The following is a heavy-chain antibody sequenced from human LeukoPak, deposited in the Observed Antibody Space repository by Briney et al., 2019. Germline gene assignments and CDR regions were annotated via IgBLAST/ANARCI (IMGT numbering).Heavy chain of an antibody. CDR3: ARVPFSIFGVVNPHPHWFDP. CDR2: MNPNSGNT. Sequence: ASVKVSCKAAGYTFTSYDINWVRQATGQGLEWMGWMNPNSGNTGYAQKFQGRVTMTRSNSMSTAYMELSSLRSEDTAVYYCARVPFSIFGVVNPHPHWFDPWGQGTLVTVSS. V-gene: IGHV1-8*01. D-gene: IGHD3-3*01. J-gene: IGHJ5*02. CDR1: GYTFTSYD.